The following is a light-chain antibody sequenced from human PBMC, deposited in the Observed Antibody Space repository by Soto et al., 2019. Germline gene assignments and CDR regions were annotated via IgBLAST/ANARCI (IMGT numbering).Light chain of an antibody. CDR2: SDN. J-gene: IGLJ3*02. Sequence: QSVPTQPPSASGTPGQRVTITCYGDNSNIASNSVNWYQQLPGTAPKLLIYSDNRRPSGVPDRFSASKSGASAFLTISGLQSDDEADYYCSSWDRSLDNWMFGGGTKLTV. CDR3: SSWDRSLDNWM. V-gene: IGLV1-44*01. CDR1: NSNIASNS.